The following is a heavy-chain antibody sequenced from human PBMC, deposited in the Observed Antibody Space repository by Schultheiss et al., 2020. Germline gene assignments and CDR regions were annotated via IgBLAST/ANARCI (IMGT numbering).Heavy chain of an antibody. CDR1: GGTFSSYT. V-gene: IGHV1-18*01. D-gene: IGHD2-2*01. Sequence: ASVKVSCKASGGTFSSYTISWVRQAPGQGLEWMGWISAYNGNTNYAQKLQGRVTMTTDTSTSTAYMELSRLRSDDTAVYYCARGGATPEDIVVVPAATAPARYYYYGMDVWGQGTTVTVSS. CDR2: ISAYNGNT. CDR3: ARGGATPEDIVVVPAATAPARYYYYGMDV. J-gene: IGHJ6*02.